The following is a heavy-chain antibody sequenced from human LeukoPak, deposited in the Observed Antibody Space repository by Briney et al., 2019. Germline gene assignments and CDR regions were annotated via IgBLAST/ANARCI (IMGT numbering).Heavy chain of an antibody. D-gene: IGHD1-7*01. CDR2: ISSSSGTI. Sequence: PGGSLRLSCAASGFTFSSYSMNWVRQAPGKGLEWVSYISSSSGTIFYADSVKGRFTISRDNAKSSLYLQMNSLRAEDTAIYYCARGHWNYPFDYWGQGTLVTVSS. CDR3: ARGHWNYPFDY. J-gene: IGHJ4*02. V-gene: IGHV3-48*01. CDR1: GFTFSSYS.